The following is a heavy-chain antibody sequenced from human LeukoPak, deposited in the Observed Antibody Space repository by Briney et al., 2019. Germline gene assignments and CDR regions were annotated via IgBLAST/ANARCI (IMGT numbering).Heavy chain of an antibody. CDR1: GGSFSGYY. CDR3: ARGESGYLTLRYYYIDV. Sequence: SETLSLTCAVYGGSFSGYYWSWIRQPPGKGLEWIGRIYYSGSTYYNPSLKSRVTISVDTSKNQFSLKLNSVTAADTAVYYCARGESGYLTLRYYYIDVWGKGTTVTVSS. V-gene: IGHV4-34*01. D-gene: IGHD3-3*01. CDR2: IYYSGST. J-gene: IGHJ6*03.